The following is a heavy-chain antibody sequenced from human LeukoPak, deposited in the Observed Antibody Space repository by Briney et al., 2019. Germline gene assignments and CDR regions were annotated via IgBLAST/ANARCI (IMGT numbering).Heavy chain of an antibody. V-gene: IGHV3-23*01. CDR2: ISGSGGST. CDR3: AGERIAARTYSSGCDY. D-gene: IGHD6-19*01. J-gene: IGHJ4*02. CDR1: GFTFSSYA. Sequence: GGSLRLSCAASGFTFSSYAMSWVRQAPGKGLEWVSAISGSGGSTYYADSVKGRFTISRDNSKNTLYLQMNSLRAEDTAVYYCAGERIAARTYSSGCDYWGQGTLVTVSS.